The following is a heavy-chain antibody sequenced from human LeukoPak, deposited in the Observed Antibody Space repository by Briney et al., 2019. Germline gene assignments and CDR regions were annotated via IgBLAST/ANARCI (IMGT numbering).Heavy chain of an antibody. CDR3: HVRLGELSLIT. V-gene: IGHV3-48*03. D-gene: IGHD3-16*02. CDR1: GFTFSTYA. Sequence: GGSLRLSCAASGFTFSTYALSWVRQAPGKGLEWVSYISPGGDTIYYGDSVRGRFTISRDNDKNSLFLQMNSLRAEDTAVYYCHVRLGELSLITWGQGTLVTVSS. CDR2: ISPGGDTI. J-gene: IGHJ4*02.